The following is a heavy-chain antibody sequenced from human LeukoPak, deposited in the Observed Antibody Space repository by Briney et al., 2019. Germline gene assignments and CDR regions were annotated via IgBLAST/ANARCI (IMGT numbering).Heavy chain of an antibody. Sequence: GASVKVSCKASGYTFTGYYMHWVRQAPGQGLGWMGWIDPNSGGINYAQKFQGRVTMTRDTSISTAYMELSRLRSDDTAVYYCARDSGWFGESDAFDIWGQGTMVTVSS. V-gene: IGHV1-2*02. CDR2: IDPNSGGI. CDR3: ARDSGWFGESDAFDI. J-gene: IGHJ3*02. D-gene: IGHD3-10*01. CDR1: GYTFTGYY.